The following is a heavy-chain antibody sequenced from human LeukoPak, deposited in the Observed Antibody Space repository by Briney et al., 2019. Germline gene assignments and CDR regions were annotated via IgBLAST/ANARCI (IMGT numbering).Heavy chain of an antibody. D-gene: IGHD1-14*01. J-gene: IGHJ4*02. CDR3: AGDQGSGDYYFDY. V-gene: IGHV4-59*01. CDR1: GGSISSYY. CDR2: IYYSGST. Sequence: SETLSLTCTVSGGSISSYYWSWIRQPPGKGLEWIGYIYYSGSTNYNPSLKSRVTISVDTSKNQFSLKLSSVTAADTAVYYCAGDQGSGDYYFDYWGQGTLVTVSS.